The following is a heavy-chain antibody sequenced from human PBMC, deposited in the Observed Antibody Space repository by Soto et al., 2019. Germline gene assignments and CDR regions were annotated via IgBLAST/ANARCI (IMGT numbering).Heavy chain of an antibody. Sequence: ESLKISCKGSGYSFTSYWIGWVRQMPGKGLEWMGIIYPGDSDTRYSPSFPGQVPISADKSISTAYLQWSSLKASDTAMYYCAGSRYYYDSSGYYATYYYYGMDVWGQGTTVTVSS. J-gene: IGHJ6*02. CDR2: IYPGDSDT. CDR3: AGSRYYYDSSGYYATYYYYGMDV. D-gene: IGHD3-22*01. V-gene: IGHV5-51*01. CDR1: GYSFTSYW.